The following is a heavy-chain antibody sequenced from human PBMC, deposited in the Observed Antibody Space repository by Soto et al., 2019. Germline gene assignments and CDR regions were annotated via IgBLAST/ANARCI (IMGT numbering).Heavy chain of an antibody. Sequence: QVQLQESGPGLVKPSQTLSLTCTVSGGSINSDDSYWSWLRQPPGRGLEWIGYIYDSETTYYNPSLKSRVTISVATSKNQFSLKLNSVTAADTAVYYCAIDRQSEIVAMLASNGMDVWGQGTTVIVSS. D-gene: IGHD5-12*01. CDR3: AIDRQSEIVAMLASNGMDV. J-gene: IGHJ6*02. CDR2: IYDSETT. CDR1: GGSINSDDSY. V-gene: IGHV4-30-4*01.